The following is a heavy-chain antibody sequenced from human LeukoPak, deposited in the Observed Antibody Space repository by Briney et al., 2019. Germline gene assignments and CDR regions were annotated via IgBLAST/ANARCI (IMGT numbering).Heavy chain of an antibody. CDR1: GGSISSYY. CDR2: IYYSGST. Sequence: SETLSLPCTVSGGSISSYYWSWIRQPPGKGLEWIGYIYYSGSTNYNPSLKSRVTISVDTSKNQFSLKLSSVTAADTAVYYCARVLLGDWGPYFDYWGQGTLVTVSS. D-gene: IGHD3-16*01. J-gene: IGHJ4*02. V-gene: IGHV4-59*01. CDR3: ARVLLGDWGPYFDY.